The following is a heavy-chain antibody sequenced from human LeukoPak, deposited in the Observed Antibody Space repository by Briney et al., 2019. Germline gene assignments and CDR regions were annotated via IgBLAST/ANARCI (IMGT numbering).Heavy chain of an antibody. J-gene: IGHJ4*02. CDR1: GFTFSSYS. D-gene: IGHD1-26*01. Sequence: GGSLRLSCAASGFTFSSYSMNWVRQAPGKGLEWVSSISSSSSYIYYADSVKGRFTISRDNAKNSLYLQMTSLRAEDTAVYYCAKSAYSGSPLFDYWGQGTLVTVSS. CDR2: ISSSSSYI. CDR3: AKSAYSGSPLFDY. V-gene: IGHV3-21*01.